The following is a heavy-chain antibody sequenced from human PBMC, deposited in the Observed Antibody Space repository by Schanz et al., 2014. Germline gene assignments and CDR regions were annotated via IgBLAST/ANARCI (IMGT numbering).Heavy chain of an antibody. J-gene: IGHJ6*02. CDR3: YGMDV. Sequence: QVQLQESGPGLLKPSGTLSLTCTVSGGSISSSSYYWGWIRQPPGKGLEWIGSIYYSGSTYYNPSLKGGVPIPVDPSKTQFSLRLSSVTAADTAVYYCYGMDVWGQGTTVTVSS. CDR1: GGSISSSSYY. V-gene: IGHV4-39*03. CDR2: IYYSGST.